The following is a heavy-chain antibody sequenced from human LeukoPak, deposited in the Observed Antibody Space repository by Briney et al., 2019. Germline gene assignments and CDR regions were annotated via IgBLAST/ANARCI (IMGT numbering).Heavy chain of an antibody. CDR1: GFTFSYYY. Sequence: MSGGSLRLSCAASGFTFSYYYMSWIRQAPGKGLEWVSYISSSGSTIYYADSVKGRFTISRDNAKNSLYLQMNSLRAGDTAVYYCARDAIFRGMDVWGKGTTVTVSS. J-gene: IGHJ6*04. D-gene: IGHD2/OR15-2a*01. V-gene: IGHV3-11*01. CDR3: ARDAIFRGMDV. CDR2: ISSSGSTI.